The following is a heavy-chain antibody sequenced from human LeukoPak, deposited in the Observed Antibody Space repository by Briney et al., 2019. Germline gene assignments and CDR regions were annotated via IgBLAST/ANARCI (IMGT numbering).Heavy chain of an antibody. Sequence: PGGSLRLSCAASGFTFSSYWMSWVRQAPGKGLEWVANIKQDGSEKYYVDSVKGRFTISRDNAKNSLYLQMNSLRAEDTAVYYCARPGRGYSGDEGYWGQGTLVTVSS. CDR3: ARPGRGYSGDEGY. CDR1: GFTFSSYW. V-gene: IGHV3-7*01. CDR2: IKQDGSEK. D-gene: IGHD5-12*01. J-gene: IGHJ4*02.